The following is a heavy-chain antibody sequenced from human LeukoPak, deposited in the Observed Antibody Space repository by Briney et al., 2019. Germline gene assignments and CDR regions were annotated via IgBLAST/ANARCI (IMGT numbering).Heavy chain of an antibody. D-gene: IGHD3-16*01. Sequence: ASVKVSSKVSGYTLTELSMHWVRQAPGKGLEWMGGFDPEDGETVYAQKFQGRVTMTEDTSTDTAYMELSSLRSEDTAVYYCATTLGYLFDYWGQGTLVTVSS. J-gene: IGHJ4*02. CDR1: GYTLTELS. CDR3: ATTLGYLFDY. CDR2: FDPEDGET. V-gene: IGHV1-24*01.